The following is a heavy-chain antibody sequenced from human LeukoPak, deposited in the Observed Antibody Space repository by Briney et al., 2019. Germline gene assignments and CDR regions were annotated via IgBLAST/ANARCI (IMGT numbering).Heavy chain of an antibody. J-gene: IGHJ4*02. CDR3: ARDLGPTYCILDY. D-gene: IGHD3-16*01. CDR2: ISYDGSNR. Sequence: GGSLRLSCAASEFTFTSYAFRWVRQAPGKGLEWIAFISYDGSNRFYADSVKGRFTISRDNSKNTLYLQMNSLRAEDTAVYYCARDLGPTYCILDYWGQGTLVTVSS. CDR1: EFTFTSYA. V-gene: IGHV3-30-3*01.